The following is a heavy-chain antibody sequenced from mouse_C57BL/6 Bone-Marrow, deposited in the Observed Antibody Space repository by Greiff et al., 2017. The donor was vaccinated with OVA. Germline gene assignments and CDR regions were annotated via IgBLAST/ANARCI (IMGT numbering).Heavy chain of an antibody. CDR3: ARALYSYGSSYAMDY. CDR1: GYTFTSYG. CDR2: IYPRSGNT. D-gene: IGHD1-1*01. J-gene: IGHJ4*01. Sequence: QVQLQQSGAELVRPGASVKLSCKASGYTFTSYGISWVKQRTGQGLEWIGEIYPRSGNTYYNEKFKGKATLTADKSSNTAYMELRSLTSEASAVYFCARALYSYGSSYAMDYWGQGTSVTVSS. V-gene: IGHV1-81*01.